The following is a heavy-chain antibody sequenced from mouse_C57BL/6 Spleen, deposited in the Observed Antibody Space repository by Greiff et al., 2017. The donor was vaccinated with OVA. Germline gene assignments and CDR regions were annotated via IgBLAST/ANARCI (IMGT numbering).Heavy chain of an antibody. J-gene: IGHJ4*01. V-gene: IGHV1-18*01. CDR2: INPNNGGT. CDR3: AGGGDYDVDYYAMDY. D-gene: IGHD2-4*01. Sequence: EVQLQQSGPELVKPGASVKIPCKASGYTFTDYNMDWVKQSHGKSLEWIGDINPNNGGTIYNQKFKGKATLTVDKSSSTAYMELRSLTSEDTAVYYCAGGGDYDVDYYAMDYWGQGTSVTVSS. CDR1: GYTFTDYN.